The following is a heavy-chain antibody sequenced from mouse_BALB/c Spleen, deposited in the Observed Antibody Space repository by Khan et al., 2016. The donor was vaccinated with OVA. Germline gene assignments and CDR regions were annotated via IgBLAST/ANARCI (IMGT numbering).Heavy chain of an antibody. D-gene: IGHD2-1*01. CDR1: GYTFTSYW. J-gene: IGHJ3*01. V-gene: IGHV1S132*01. CDR2: IFPGTGTT. Sequence: QVQLQQPGAELVKPGASVKLSCKTSGYTFTSYWIQWVKQRPGQGLGWIGQIFPGTGTTYYNENFKGKATLTVDTSSSTAYMQLSSLTSEDSAVYFCARGYFGNYEFVYWGPGTLVTVSP. CDR3: ARGYFGNYEFVY.